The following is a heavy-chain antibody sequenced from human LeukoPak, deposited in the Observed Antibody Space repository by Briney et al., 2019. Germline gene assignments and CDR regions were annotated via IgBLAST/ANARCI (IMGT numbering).Heavy chain of an antibody. CDR1: GFTFSSYA. J-gene: IGHJ4*02. CDR3: ARGASIVVVPAARRGYYFDY. Sequence: GGSLRLSCAASGFTFSSYAMSWVRQAPGKGLEWVSAISGSGGSTYYADSVKGRFTISRDNSKNSLYLQMNSLRAEDTAVYYCARGASIVVVPAARRGYYFDYWGQGTLVTVSS. V-gene: IGHV3-23*01. D-gene: IGHD2-2*01. CDR2: ISGSGGST.